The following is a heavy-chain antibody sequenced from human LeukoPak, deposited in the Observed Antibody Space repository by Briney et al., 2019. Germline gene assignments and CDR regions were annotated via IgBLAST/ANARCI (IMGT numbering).Heavy chain of an antibody. CDR2: IYYSGST. V-gene: IGHV4-59*01. CDR3: ARTYGGGVTDAFDI. D-gene: IGHD2-21*01. Sequence: SETLSLTCTDSGGSLSSYYWSWIRQPPGKGLEWIGYIYYSGSTNYNPSLKSRVTMSVDTSMNQFSLRLSSVTAADTAIYYCARTYGGGVTDAFDIWGQGTIVTVSS. CDR1: GGSLSSYY. J-gene: IGHJ3*02.